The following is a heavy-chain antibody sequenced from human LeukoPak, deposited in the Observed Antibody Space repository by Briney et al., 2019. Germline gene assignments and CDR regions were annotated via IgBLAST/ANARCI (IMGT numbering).Heavy chain of an antibody. CDR2: INPSSGST. CDR3: ARAYTYGPFDY. Sequence: ASVKVSCKASGYTFTGYYMHWVRQAPGQGLEWMGWINPSSGSTNYAQKFQGSVALTRDTSITTFFMDLSRLRSDDTAVYYCARAYTYGPFDYWGQGTLVTVSS. D-gene: IGHD5-18*01. V-gene: IGHV1-2*04. CDR1: GYTFTGYY. J-gene: IGHJ4*02.